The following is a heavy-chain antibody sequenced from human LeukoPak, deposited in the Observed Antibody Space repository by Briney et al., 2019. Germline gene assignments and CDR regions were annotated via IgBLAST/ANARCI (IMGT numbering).Heavy chain of an antibody. CDR1: GYTFITYW. CDR2: IYPGDSDT. D-gene: IGHD3-9*01. Sequence: GESLKISCKGSGYTFITYWIGWGRQMSGKGREWMGIIYPGDSDTRYSPSFQGQVTISADNSINTAYLQWSSLKASDTAVYYFARAYYDILTGQDTFDIWGQGTMVTVSS. V-gene: IGHV5-51*01. CDR3: ARAYYDILTGQDTFDI. J-gene: IGHJ3*02.